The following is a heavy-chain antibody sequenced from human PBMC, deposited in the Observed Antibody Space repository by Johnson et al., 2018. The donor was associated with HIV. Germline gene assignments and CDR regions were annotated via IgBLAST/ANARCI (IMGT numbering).Heavy chain of an antibody. CDR1: GFTFSSYA. CDR2: ISGSGGST. D-gene: IGHD3-22*01. Sequence: VQLVESGGGLVQPGGSLRLSCAASGFTFSSYAMSWVRQAPGKGLEWVSAISGSGGSTYYADSVKGRFTISRDNSKNTLYLQMNSLRAEDTALYYCARVRTGDSSGYHDAFDIWGQGTLVTVSS. CDR3: ARVRTGDSSGYHDAFDI. V-gene: IGHV3-23*04. J-gene: IGHJ3*02.